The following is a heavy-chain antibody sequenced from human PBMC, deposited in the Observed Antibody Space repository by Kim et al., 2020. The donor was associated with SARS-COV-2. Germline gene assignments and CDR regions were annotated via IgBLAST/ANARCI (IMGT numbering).Heavy chain of an antibody. CDR1: GGSISSYY. CDR2: IYYSGST. D-gene: IGHD3-3*01. V-gene: IGHV4-59*01. CDR3: ARVSMTYYDFWSGPPTSWFDP. Sequence: SETLSLTCTVSGGSISSYYWSWIRQPPGKGLEWIGYIYYSGSTNYNPSLKSRVTISVDTSKNQFSLKLSSVTAADTAVYYCARVSMTYYDFWSGPPTSWFDPWGQGTLVTVSS. J-gene: IGHJ5*02.